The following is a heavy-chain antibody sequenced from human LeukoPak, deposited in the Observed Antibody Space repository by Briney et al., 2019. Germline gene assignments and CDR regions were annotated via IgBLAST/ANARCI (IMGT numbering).Heavy chain of an antibody. J-gene: IGHJ4*02. V-gene: IGHV3-21*01. CDR2: ISSSSSYI. D-gene: IGHD3-16*01. CDR3: ARDRSFMLAADY. CDR1: GFTFSSYS. Sequence: GGSLRLSCAASGFTFSSYSMNWVRQAPGKGLEWVSSISSSSSYIYYADSVKGRFTISRDNTKNSLYLQMNSLRVEDTAVYYCARDRSFMLAADYWGQGTLVTVSS.